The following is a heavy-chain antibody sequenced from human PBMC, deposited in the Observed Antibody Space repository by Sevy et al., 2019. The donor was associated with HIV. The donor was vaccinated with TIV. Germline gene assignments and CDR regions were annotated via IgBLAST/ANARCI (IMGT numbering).Heavy chain of an antibody. J-gene: IGHJ3*02. D-gene: IGHD6-19*01. Sequence: GGSLRLSCAASGFTFSSYAMSWVRQAPGKGLEWVSAISGSGGSTYYADSVKGRFTTSRDNSKNTLYLQMNSLRAEDTAVYYCARKKYSGWSNDAFDIWGQGTMVTVSS. CDR3: ARKKYSGWSNDAFDI. CDR1: GFTFSSYA. CDR2: ISGSGGST. V-gene: IGHV3-23*01.